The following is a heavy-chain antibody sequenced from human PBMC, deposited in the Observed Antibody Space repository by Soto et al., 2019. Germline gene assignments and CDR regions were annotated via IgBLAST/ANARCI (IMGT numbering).Heavy chain of an antibody. D-gene: IGHD4-17*01. Sequence: TLSLTCTVSGGSISSGGYYWSWIRQHPGKGLEWIGYIYYSGSSYYNPSLKSRLTISVDTSKNQFSLKLSSVTAADTAVYYCARVTNDYGDYALDYWGQGTLVTVSS. CDR1: GGSISSGGYY. CDR3: ARVTNDYGDYALDY. J-gene: IGHJ4*02. V-gene: IGHV4-31*03. CDR2: IYYSGSS.